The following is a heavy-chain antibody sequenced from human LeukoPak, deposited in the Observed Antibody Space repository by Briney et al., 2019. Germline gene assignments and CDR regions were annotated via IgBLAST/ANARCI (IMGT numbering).Heavy chain of an antibody. D-gene: IGHD6-19*01. J-gene: IGHJ4*02. CDR2: IWFDGSNK. CDR3: ARPYSSGWYGVFNY. CDR1: GFNFSTNG. V-gene: IGHV3-33*01. Sequence: PGGSLRLSCEASGFNFSTNGMHWVRQAPGKGLEWVALIWFDGSNKHYADPVKGRFTVSRDNSKNTMYLQMNSLRAEDTAVYYCARPYSSGWYGVFNYWGQGTLVTVSS.